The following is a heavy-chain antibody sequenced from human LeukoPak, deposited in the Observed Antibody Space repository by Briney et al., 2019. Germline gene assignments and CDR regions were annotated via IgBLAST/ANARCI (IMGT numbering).Heavy chain of an antibody. Sequence: GGSLRLSCTASGFTFIKGWMSWVRQAPGKGLEWVSVIYSGGSTYYADSVKGRFTISRDNSKNTLYLQMNSLRAEDTAVYYCALAYYYMDVWGKGTTVTISS. CDR3: ALAYYYMDV. J-gene: IGHJ6*03. V-gene: IGHV3-66*01. CDR1: GFTFIKGW. CDR2: IYSGGST.